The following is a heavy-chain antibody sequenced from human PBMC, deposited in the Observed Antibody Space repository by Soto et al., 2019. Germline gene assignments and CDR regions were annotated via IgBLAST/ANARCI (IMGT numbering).Heavy chain of an antibody. CDR2: IYYSGST. V-gene: IGHV4-39*01. CDR1: GGSISSSSYY. Sequence: SETLSLTCTVSGGSISSSSYYWGWIRQPPGKGLEWIGSIYYSGSTYYNPSLKSRVPISVDTSKNQFSLKLGSVTAADTAVYYCARHKRKDFWSGYTKPYYFDYWGQGTLVTVSS. CDR3: ARHKRKDFWSGYTKPYYFDY. D-gene: IGHD3-3*01. J-gene: IGHJ4*02.